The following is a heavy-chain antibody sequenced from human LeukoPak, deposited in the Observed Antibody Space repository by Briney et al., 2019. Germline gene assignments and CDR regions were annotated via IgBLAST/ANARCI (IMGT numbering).Heavy chain of an antibody. J-gene: IGHJ5*02. V-gene: IGHV4-39*07. Sequence: SETLSLTCTVSGGSISSSSYYWGWIRQPPGKGLEWIGSIYYSGSTYYNPSLKSRVTISVDTSKNQFSLKLNSVTAADTAVYYCARDPGYSYGHGFDPWGQGTLVIVSS. D-gene: IGHD5-18*01. CDR3: ARDPGYSYGHGFDP. CDR1: GGSISSSSYY. CDR2: IYYSGST.